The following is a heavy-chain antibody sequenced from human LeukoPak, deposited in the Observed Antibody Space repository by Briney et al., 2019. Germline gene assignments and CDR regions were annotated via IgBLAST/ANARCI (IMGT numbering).Heavy chain of an antibody. CDR3: ARDRRNYDSSGYYYPDAPRALGV. CDR1: GFTFSSYG. Sequence: GGSLRLSCAASGFTFSSYGMHWVRQAPGKGLEWVAVIWYDGSNKYYADSVKGRFTISRDNSKNTLYLQMNSLRAEDTAVYYCARDRRNYDSSGYYYPDAPRALGVWGQGTLVTVSS. CDR2: IWYDGSNK. J-gene: IGHJ1*01. V-gene: IGHV3-33*01. D-gene: IGHD3-22*01.